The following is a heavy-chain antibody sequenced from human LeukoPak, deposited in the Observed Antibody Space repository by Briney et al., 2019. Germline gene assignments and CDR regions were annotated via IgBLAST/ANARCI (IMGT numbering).Heavy chain of an antibody. CDR1: GYTFTSYG. CDR2: ISAYNGNT. D-gene: IGHD6-13*01. J-gene: IGHJ4*02. V-gene: IGHV1-18*01. Sequence: ASVKVSCKASGYTFTSYGISWVRQAPGQGLEWMGWISAYNGNTNYAQKFQGRVTITTDESTSTAYMELSSLRSEDTAVYYCASGSSSSRGDYWGQGTLVTVSS. CDR3: ASGSSSSRGDY.